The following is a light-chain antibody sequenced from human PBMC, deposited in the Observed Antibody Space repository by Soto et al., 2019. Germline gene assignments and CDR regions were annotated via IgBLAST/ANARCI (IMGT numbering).Light chain of an antibody. CDR3: PSYDSSLSGWV. V-gene: IGLV1-40*01. CDR1: SSNIGAGYD. CDR2: GNS. J-gene: IGLJ3*02. Sequence: QSVLTQPPSVSGAPGQRVTISCTGSSSNIGAGYDVHWYQQLPGTAPKLLIYGNSNRPSGVPDRFSGSKSGTSGSLAITGLQSDDQDDYYWPSYDSSLSGWVFGGGTKLTVL.